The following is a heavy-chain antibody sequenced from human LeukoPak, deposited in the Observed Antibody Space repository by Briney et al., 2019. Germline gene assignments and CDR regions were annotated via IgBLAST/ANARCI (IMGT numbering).Heavy chain of an antibody. CDR1: GFTFSSYS. CDR3: ARDNSITIFGVVILNWFDP. D-gene: IGHD3-3*01. Sequence: GGSLRLSCAASGFTFSSYSMNWVRQAPGKGLEWVSSISSSSSYIYYADSVKGRFTISRDNAKNSLYLQMNSLRAEDTAVYYCARDNSITIFGVVILNWFDPWGQGTLVTVSS. J-gene: IGHJ5*02. CDR2: ISSSSSYI. V-gene: IGHV3-21*01.